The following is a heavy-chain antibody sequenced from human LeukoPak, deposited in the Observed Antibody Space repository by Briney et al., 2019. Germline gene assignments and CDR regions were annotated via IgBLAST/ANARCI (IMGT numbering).Heavy chain of an antibody. CDR3: ARVPITMTYYYYMDV. CDR1: GYTFTSYG. D-gene: IGHD3-22*01. CDR2: ISAYNGNT. Sequence: GASVKVSCKASGYTFTSYGISWVRQAPGQGREWMGWISAYNGNTNYAQKLQGRVTMTTDTSTSTAYMELRSLRSDDTAVYYCARVPITMTYYYYMDVWGKGTTVTVSS. J-gene: IGHJ6*03. V-gene: IGHV1-18*01.